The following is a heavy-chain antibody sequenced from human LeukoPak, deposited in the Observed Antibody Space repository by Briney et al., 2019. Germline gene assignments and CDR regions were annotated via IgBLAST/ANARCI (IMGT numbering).Heavy chain of an antibody. J-gene: IGHJ6*02. CDR2: IKQEKSEK. D-gene: IGHD3-10*01. CDR3: ARDRVTITIVRGTYYYDYYGMDV. Sequence: GGPLRLSCAASGYTLRRYRMSWARQAPRRGLEGVANIKQEKSEKYYVHSGKGRFPISRDNDKNSLYLQMHSMRGEDRVVYYCARDRVTITIVRGTYYYDYYGMDVWGQGTTVTVSS. CDR1: GYTLRRYR. V-gene: IGHV3-7*05.